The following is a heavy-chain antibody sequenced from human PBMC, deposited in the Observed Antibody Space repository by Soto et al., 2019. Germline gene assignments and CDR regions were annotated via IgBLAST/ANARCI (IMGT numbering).Heavy chain of an antibody. CDR2: ISGTSSTI. CDR1: GFTFSTYN. Sequence: GGSLRLSCAASGFTFSTYNMNWVRQAPGKGLEWVSYISGTSSTIYYADSVKGRFAISRDNARNSLYLQINSLRDEDTAVYYCASEPVETALNFWGQGTPVTVSS. J-gene: IGHJ4*02. CDR3: ASEPVETALNF. V-gene: IGHV3-48*02. D-gene: IGHD5-18*01.